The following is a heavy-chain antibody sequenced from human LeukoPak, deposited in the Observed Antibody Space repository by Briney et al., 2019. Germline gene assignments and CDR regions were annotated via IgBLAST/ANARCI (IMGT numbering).Heavy chain of an antibody. Sequence: GGSLRLSCAASGFTFSSYAMSWVRQAPGKGLEWVSAISGSGGSTYYADSVKGRFTISRDNSKNTLYLQMNSPRAEDTAVYYCASDSGYDPIDYWGQGTLVTVSS. J-gene: IGHJ4*02. CDR2: ISGSGGST. D-gene: IGHD5-12*01. V-gene: IGHV3-23*01. CDR3: ASDSGYDPIDY. CDR1: GFTFSSYA.